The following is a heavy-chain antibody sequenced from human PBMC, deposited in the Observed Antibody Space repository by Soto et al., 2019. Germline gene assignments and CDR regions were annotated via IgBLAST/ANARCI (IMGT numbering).Heavy chain of an antibody. CDR3: ALRNYYGSGSYYPYYYYGMDV. J-gene: IGHJ6*02. CDR1: GYTFTSYA. Sequence: VASVKVSCKASGYTFTSYAMHWVRQAPGQRLEWMGWINAGNGNTKYSQKFQGRVTITRDTSASTAYMELSSLRSEDTAVYYCALRNYYGSGSYYPYYYYGMDVWGQGTTVTVSS. V-gene: IGHV1-3*01. CDR2: INAGNGNT. D-gene: IGHD3-10*01.